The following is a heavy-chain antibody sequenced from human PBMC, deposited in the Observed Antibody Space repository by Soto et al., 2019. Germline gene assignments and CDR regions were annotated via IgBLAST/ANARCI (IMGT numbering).Heavy chain of an antibody. J-gene: IGHJ4*02. Sequence: SVKVSCKASGGTFSSYTISWVRQAPGQGLEWMGRIIPILGIANYAQKFQGRVTITADKSTSTAYMELSSLRSEDTAVYYCARDRYCSSTSCYEMDYWGQGTLVTVSS. CDR3: ARDRYCSSTSCYEMDY. D-gene: IGHD2-2*01. CDR2: IIPILGIA. V-gene: IGHV1-69*04. CDR1: GGTFSSYT.